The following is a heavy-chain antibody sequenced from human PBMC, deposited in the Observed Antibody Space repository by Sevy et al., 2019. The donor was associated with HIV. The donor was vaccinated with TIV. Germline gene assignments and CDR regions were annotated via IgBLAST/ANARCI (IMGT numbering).Heavy chain of an antibody. CDR1: GFTFREYS. V-gene: IGHV3-21*05. J-gene: IGHJ4*02. Sequence: GGSLRLSCVGSGFTFREYSMNWVRQAPGKGLEWVSYISGISTYTNYADSVKGRFTISRDNAKNSMYLQLNSLRAEDTAVYYCARRAGNWDYFDYWGQGTLVTVSS. CDR3: ARRAGNWDYFDY. D-gene: IGHD7-27*01. CDR2: ISGISTYT.